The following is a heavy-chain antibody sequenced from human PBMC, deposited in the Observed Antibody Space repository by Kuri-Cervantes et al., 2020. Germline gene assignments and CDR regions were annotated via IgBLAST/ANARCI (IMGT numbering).Heavy chain of an antibody. CDR2: IIPIFGTA. D-gene: IGHD2-15*01. J-gene: IGHJ6*03. Sequence: SVKVSCKASGGTFNSYTINWVRQAPGQGLEWMGGIIPIFGTANYAQKFQGRVTITTDESTSTAYMELSSLRSEDTAVYYCARICSGGSCSYYYMDVWGKGTTVTVSS. V-gene: IGHV1-69*05. CDR3: ARICSGGSCSYYYMDV. CDR1: GGTFNSYT.